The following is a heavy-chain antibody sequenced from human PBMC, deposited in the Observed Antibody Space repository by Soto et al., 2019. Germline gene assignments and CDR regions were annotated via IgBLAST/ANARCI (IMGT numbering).Heavy chain of an antibody. CDR1: GFTFSSYS. Sequence: LRLSCAASGFTFSSYSMNWVRQAPGKGLEWVSSISSSSSYIYYADSVKGRFTISRDNAKNSLYLQMNSLRAEDTAVYYCARWKYCSSTSCKGVDYYYGMDVWGQGTTVTVSS. J-gene: IGHJ6*02. D-gene: IGHD2-2*01. CDR2: ISSSSSYI. V-gene: IGHV3-21*01. CDR3: ARWKYCSSTSCKGVDYYYGMDV.